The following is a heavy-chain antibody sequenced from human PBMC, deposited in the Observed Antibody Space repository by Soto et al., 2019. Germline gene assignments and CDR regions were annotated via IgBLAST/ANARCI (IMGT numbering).Heavy chain of an antibody. CDR2: IIPIFGTA. J-gene: IGHJ5*02. CDR3: ARDYRWRGLGSYSSSRYFRPLVWFDP. V-gene: IGHV1-69*13. Sequence: GASVKVSCKASGGTFSSYAISWVRQAPGQGLEWMGGIIPIFGTANYAQRFQGRVAITADESTSTAYMELSSLRSKGTAGYYCARDYRWRGLGSYSSSRYFRPLVWFDPWGQGTLVTVSS. D-gene: IGHD6-13*01. CDR1: GGTFSSYA.